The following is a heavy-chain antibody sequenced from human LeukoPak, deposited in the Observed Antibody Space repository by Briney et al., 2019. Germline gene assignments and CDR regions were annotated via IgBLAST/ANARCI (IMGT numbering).Heavy chain of an antibody. V-gene: IGHV1-46*01. CDR1: GYTFTGCY. Sequence: ASVKVSCKASGYTFTGCYMHWVRQAPGQGLEWMGIINPSGGSTSYAQKFQGRVTMTRDMSTSTVYMELSSLRSEDTAVYYCARGPRYDSNLLRHAFDIWGQGTMVTVSS. D-gene: IGHD3-22*01. CDR3: ARGPRYDSNLLRHAFDI. J-gene: IGHJ3*02. CDR2: INPSGGST.